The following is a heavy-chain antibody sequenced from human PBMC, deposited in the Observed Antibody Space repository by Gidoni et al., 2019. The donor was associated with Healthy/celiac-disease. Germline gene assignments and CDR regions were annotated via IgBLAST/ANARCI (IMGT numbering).Heavy chain of an antibody. CDR1: GFTFRDHY. Sequence: EVQPVESGGGLVQPGGSLRLSCAASGFTFRDHYMDWVCQSPGKGLEWVGRTRNKANSYTTEYAESVKGRFTISRDDSKNSLYLQMNSLKTEDTAVYYCARASASSSWYHFDYWGQGTLVTVSS. V-gene: IGHV3-72*01. CDR2: TRNKANSYTT. J-gene: IGHJ4*02. D-gene: IGHD6-13*01. CDR3: ARASASSSWYHFDY.